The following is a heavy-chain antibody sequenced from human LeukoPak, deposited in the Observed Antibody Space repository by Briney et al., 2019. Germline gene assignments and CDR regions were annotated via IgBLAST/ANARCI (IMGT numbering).Heavy chain of an antibody. D-gene: IGHD2-2*01. CDR2: IYYSGST. CDR3: ARDKVVPAAIYYYYYMDV. Sequence: KPSETLSLTCTVSGGSISSYYWSWLRQPPGKGLEWVGYIYYSGSTNYNPPLKSRVTISVDTSKNQFSLKLSSVTAADTAVYYCARDKVVPAAIYYYYYMDVWGKGATVTVSS. CDR1: GGSISSYY. J-gene: IGHJ6*03. V-gene: IGHV4-59*01.